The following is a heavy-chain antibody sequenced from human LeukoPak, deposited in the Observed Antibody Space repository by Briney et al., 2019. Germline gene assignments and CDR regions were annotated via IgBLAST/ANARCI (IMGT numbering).Heavy chain of an antibody. CDR2: IYYSGST. Sequence: PSETLSLTCTVSGGSISSSSYYWGWIRQPPGKGLEWIGSIYYSGSTYYNPSLKSRVTISVDTSKNQLSLRLSSVTAADTAVYYCARHYYDTSGYYYFDYWGQGTLVTVSS. CDR1: GGSISSSSYY. J-gene: IGHJ4*02. V-gene: IGHV4-39*01. CDR3: ARHYYDTSGYYYFDY. D-gene: IGHD3-22*01.